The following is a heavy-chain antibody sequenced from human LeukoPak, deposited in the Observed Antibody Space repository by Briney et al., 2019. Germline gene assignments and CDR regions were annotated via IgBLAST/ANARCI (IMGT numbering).Heavy chain of an antibody. CDR1: GYTFTSYG. Sequence: ASVTVSFKASGYTFTSYGISWVRQPPAQGLEWMGLIRAYNGNTNYAQKLQERVIITTDATPSKAHMEPRSLRSDDTAVYYCARGKVELMWELLRRFNGFDYWGQGTLGTVSS. D-gene: IGHD1-26*01. CDR2: IRAYNGNT. V-gene: IGHV1-18*01. CDR3: ARGKVELMWELLRRFNGFDY. J-gene: IGHJ4*02.